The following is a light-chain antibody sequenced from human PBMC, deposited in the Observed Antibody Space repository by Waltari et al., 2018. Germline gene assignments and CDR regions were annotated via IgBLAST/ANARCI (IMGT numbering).Light chain of an antibody. J-gene: IGLJ3*02. CDR3: QSYASSLSGSV. CDR2: GNS. CDR1: SSNSGAGYD. Sequence: QSVLTQPPSVSGAPGQGVTISCTGSSSNSGAGYDVHWYQQLPGTAPKLLIYGNSERPSGVPDRCSGSKSGTSASLAITGLQAEDEADYYCQSYASSLSGSVFGGGTKLTVL. V-gene: IGLV1-40*01.